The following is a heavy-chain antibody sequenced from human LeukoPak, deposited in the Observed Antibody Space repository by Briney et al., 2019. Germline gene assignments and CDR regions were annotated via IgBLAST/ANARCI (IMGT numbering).Heavy chain of an antibody. CDR1: EFSVGSNY. CDR3: AREVVALDY. D-gene: IGHD2-15*01. Sequence: GGSLRLSCAASEFSVGSNYMTWVRQAPGKGLEWVSLIYSGGSTHYADSVKGRFTISRDNAENSLYLQTNSLRAEDTAVYYCAREVVALDYWGQGTLVSVSS. CDR2: IYSGGST. V-gene: IGHV3-66*01. J-gene: IGHJ4*02.